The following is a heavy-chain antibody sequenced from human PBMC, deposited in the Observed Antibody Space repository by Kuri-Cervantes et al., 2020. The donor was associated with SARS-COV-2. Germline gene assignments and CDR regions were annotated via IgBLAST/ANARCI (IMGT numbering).Heavy chain of an antibody. Sequence: ASVKVSCKASGYTFTSYGISWVRQAPGQGLEWMGWISAYNGSTNYAQKFQGRVTITRDTSASTAYMELSSLRSEDTAVYYCARDRSYRGIYYYYMDVWGKGTTVTVSS. CDR3: ARDRSYRGIYYYYMDV. CDR2: ISAYNGST. J-gene: IGHJ6*03. CDR1: GYTFTSYG. V-gene: IGHV1-18*01. D-gene: IGHD1-26*01.